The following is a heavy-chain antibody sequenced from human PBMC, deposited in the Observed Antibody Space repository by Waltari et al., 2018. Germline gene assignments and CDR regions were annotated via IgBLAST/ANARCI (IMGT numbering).Heavy chain of an antibody. V-gene: IGHV4-4*02. J-gene: IGHJ6*02. Sequence: QVQLQESGPGLVKPSGTLSLTCAVSGGSISSSNWWSWVRQPPGKGLEWIGEIYHSGSTNYNPSLKSRVTISVDKSKNQFSLKLSSVTAADTAVYYCARDARYDSSGYYLYYYGMDVWGQGTTVTVSS. CDR3: ARDARYDSSGYYLYYYGMDV. CDR1: GGSISSSNW. D-gene: IGHD3-22*01. CDR2: IYHSGST.